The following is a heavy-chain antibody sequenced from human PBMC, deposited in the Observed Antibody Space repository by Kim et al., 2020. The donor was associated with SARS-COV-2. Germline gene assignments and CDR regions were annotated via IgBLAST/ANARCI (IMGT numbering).Heavy chain of an antibody. J-gene: IGHJ4*02. CDR3: ARDPLGRRPRSVAGTGY. CDR2: ISSSSSYI. V-gene: IGHV3-21*01. Sequence: GGSLRLSCAASGFTFSSYSMNWVRQAPGKGLEWVSSISSSSSYIYYADSVKGRFTISRDNAKNSLYLQMNSLRAEDTAVYYCARDPLGRRPRSVAGTGYWGQGTLVTVSS. D-gene: IGHD6-19*01. CDR1: GFTFSSYS.